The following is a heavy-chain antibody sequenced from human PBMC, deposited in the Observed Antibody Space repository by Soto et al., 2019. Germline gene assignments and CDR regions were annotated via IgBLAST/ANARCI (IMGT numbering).Heavy chain of an antibody. Sequence: KPSETLSLTCTVSGGSISSGGYYWSWIRQHPGKGLEWIGYIYYSGSTYYNPSLKSRVTISVDTSKNQFSLKLSSVTAADTAVYYCASRPRRGSSSWYYFDYWGQGTLVTVSS. CDR3: ASRPRRGSSSWYYFDY. J-gene: IGHJ4*02. CDR1: GGSISSGGYY. V-gene: IGHV4-31*03. CDR2: IYYSGST. D-gene: IGHD6-13*01.